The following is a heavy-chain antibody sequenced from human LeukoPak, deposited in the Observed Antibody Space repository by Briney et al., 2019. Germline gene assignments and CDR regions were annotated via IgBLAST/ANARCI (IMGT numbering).Heavy chain of an antibody. J-gene: IGHJ6*04. D-gene: IGHD2-2*01. CDR1: GGTFSSYA. CDR2: IIPIFGTA. Sequence: ASVKVSCKASGGTFSSYAISWVRQAPGQGLEWMGGIIPIFGTANYAQKFQGRVTITADESTSTAYMELSSLRSEDTAVYYCARGSYQLPLEVHYYGMDVWGKGTTVTVSS. V-gene: IGHV1-69*01. CDR3: ARGSYQLPLEVHYYGMDV.